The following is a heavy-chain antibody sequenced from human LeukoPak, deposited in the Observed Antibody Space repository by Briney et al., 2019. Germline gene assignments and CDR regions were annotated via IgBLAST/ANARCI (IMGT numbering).Heavy chain of an antibody. Sequence: ASVKVSCKAFGYTFSSHAMNWVRQAPGQGLELMGWINTNTGIPTYAQGFAGRFVFSFDTSVTTAYLQITSLKAEDTAVYYCARNLVSAGFDIWGQGTMVTVSS. CDR2: INTNTGIP. V-gene: IGHV7-4-1*02. D-gene: IGHD6-6*01. J-gene: IGHJ3*02. CDR3: ARNLVSAGFDI. CDR1: GYTFSSHA.